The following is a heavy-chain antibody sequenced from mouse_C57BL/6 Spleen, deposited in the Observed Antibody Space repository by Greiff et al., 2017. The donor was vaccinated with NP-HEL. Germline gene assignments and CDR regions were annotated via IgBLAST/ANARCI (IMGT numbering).Heavy chain of an antibody. CDR2: IYPGDGDT. D-gene: IGHD2-4*01. V-gene: IGHV1-82*01. Sequence: QVQLQQSGPELVKPGASVKISCKASGYAFSSSWMNWVKQRPGKGLEWIGRIYPGDGDTKYNGKFKGKATLTADKSSSTAYMQLSSLTSEDSAVYFCARRYYDYDGYAMDYWGQGTSVTVSS. CDR3: ARRYYDYDGYAMDY. J-gene: IGHJ4*01. CDR1: GYAFSSSW.